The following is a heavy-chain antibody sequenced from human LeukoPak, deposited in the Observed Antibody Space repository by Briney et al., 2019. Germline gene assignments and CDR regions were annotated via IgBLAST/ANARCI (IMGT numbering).Heavy chain of an antibody. Sequence: GGSLRLSCAAPGFTVSSNYMSWVRQAPGKGLEWVSIIYSGGSTNYADSVKGRFTISRDNSKNTLYLQMNSLRAEDTAVYYCARESSYYYDSSGYYPVYYFDYWGQGTLVTVSS. D-gene: IGHD3-22*01. CDR3: ARESSYYYDSSGYYPVYYFDY. CDR2: IYSGGST. CDR1: GFTVSSNY. V-gene: IGHV3-53*05. J-gene: IGHJ4*02.